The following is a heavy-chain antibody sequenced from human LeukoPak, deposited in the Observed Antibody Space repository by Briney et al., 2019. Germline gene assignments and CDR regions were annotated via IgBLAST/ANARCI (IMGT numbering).Heavy chain of an antibody. J-gene: IGHJ4*02. Sequence: GGSLRLSCTASGFIFNNYWMSWVRQAPGKGLEWVANINQDGGEKNYVDSVRGRFTISRDNAKNSLYLQMNSLRAEDTAVYYCARDYGDIVVVPAAAIDYWGQGTLVTVSS. D-gene: IGHD2-2*01. CDR2: INQDGGEK. V-gene: IGHV3-7*01. CDR3: ARDYGDIVVVPAAAIDY. CDR1: GFIFNNYW.